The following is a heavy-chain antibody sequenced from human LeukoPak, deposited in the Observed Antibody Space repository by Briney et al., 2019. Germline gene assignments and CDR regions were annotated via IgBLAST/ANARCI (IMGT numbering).Heavy chain of an antibody. CDR2: LSGSGGST. J-gene: IGHJ4*02. V-gene: IGHV3-23*01. CDR1: GFTFNTYA. CDR3: AKFQGILDY. Sequence: PGGSLRLSCAASGFTFNTYAMSWVRQAPGKGPEWVPALSGSGGSTFYADSVKGRFTISRDNSKNTLYLQMNSLRAEDTAVYYCAKFQGILDYWGQGTLVTVSS. D-gene: IGHD2-8*02.